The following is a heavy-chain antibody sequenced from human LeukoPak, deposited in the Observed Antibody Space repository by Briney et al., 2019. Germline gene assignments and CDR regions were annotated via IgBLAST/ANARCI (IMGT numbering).Heavy chain of an antibody. V-gene: IGHV3-64D*06. CDR3: VKDRWVDY. Sequence: GGSLRLSCSVSGFTISSYAMHWVCQAPGKGLEYVSSISSDGGSTFHADSVKGRFSISRDNSKNTLSLQMSSLRAEETAVYYCVKDRWVDYWGQGTLVTVSS. CDR2: ISSDGGST. J-gene: IGHJ4*02. D-gene: IGHD4-23*01. CDR1: GFTISSYA.